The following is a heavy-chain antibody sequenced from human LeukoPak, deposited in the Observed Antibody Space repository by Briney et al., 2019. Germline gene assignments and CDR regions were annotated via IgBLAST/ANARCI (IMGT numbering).Heavy chain of an antibody. Sequence: SQTLSLTCTVSGGSISSGTDYWSWIRQPAGKGLEWIGRIQTSGSTNYNPSLKSRVTISVDTSKNQFSLNLSSVTAADTAVYYCARTSRLAVAGTGYYYFYLDVWGRVTTVTVS. CDR2: IQTSGST. V-gene: IGHV4-61*02. D-gene: IGHD6-19*01. CDR3: ARTSRLAVAGTGYYYFYLDV. CDR1: GGSISSGTDY. J-gene: IGHJ6*03.